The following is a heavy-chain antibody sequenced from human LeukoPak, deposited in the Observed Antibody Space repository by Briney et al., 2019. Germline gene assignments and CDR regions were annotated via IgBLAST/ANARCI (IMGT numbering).Heavy chain of an antibody. CDR1: GFTFSSYG. CDR3: ARESGSIAARRSRGQSD. V-gene: IGHV3-30*02. D-gene: IGHD6-6*01. Sequence: PGGSLRLSCAASGFTFSSYGMHWVRQAPGKGLEWVAFIRYDGSNKYYADSVKGRFTISRDNAKNSLYLQMNSLRAEDTAVYYCARESGSIAARRSRGQSDWGQGTLVTVSS. CDR2: IRYDGSNK. J-gene: IGHJ4*02.